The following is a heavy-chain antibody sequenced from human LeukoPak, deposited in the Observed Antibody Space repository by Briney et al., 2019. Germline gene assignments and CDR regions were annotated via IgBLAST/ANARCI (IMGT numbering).Heavy chain of an antibody. D-gene: IGHD3-22*01. CDR3: AKDLYYYDSSGYYDLDY. Sequence: GGSLRLSCAASGFTFSSYGMHWVRQAPGKGLEWVAVISYDGSNKYYADSVKGRFTISRDNSKNTLYLQMNSLRAEDTAVYYCAKDLYYYDSSGYYDLDYWGQGTLVTVSS. CDR1: GFTFSSYG. CDR2: ISYDGSNK. V-gene: IGHV3-30*18. J-gene: IGHJ4*02.